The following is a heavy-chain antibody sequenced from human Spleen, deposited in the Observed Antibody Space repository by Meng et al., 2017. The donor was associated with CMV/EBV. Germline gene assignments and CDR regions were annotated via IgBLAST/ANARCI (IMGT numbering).Heavy chain of an antibody. D-gene: IGHD2-2*01. Sequence: GESLKISCTASGLTFGDYAITWVRQAPGKGLEYVGFVRTNTYGGTGEYAASVGGRFTISRDDSKSIAYLQTSSLKTEDTAVYYCLVGYCSSTRCYPYYYAMDVWGQGTTVTVSS. CDR1: GLTFGDYA. CDR3: LVGYCSSTRCYPYYYAMDV. CDR2: VRTNTYGGTG. V-gene: IGHV3-49*04. J-gene: IGHJ6*02.